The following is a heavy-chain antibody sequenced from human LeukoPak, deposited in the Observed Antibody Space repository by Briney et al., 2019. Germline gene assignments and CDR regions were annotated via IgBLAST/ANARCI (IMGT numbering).Heavy chain of an antibody. J-gene: IGHJ4*02. Sequence: SETLSLTCTVSGGSISSGGYYWSWIRQHPGKGLEWIGYIYYSGSTNYNPSLKSRVTISVDTSKNQFSRRLSSVTAADTAVYYCARVSQSALDYWGQGTLVTVSS. CDR3: ARVSQSALDY. V-gene: IGHV4-61*08. D-gene: IGHD6-6*01. CDR1: GGSISSGGYY. CDR2: IYYSGST.